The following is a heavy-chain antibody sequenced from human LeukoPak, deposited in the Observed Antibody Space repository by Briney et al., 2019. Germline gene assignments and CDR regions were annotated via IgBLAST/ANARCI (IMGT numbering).Heavy chain of an antibody. CDR3: AKGRGQQLGNFDY. V-gene: IGHV4-34*01. J-gene: IGHJ4*02. Sequence: SETLSLTCAVYGGSFSGYYWSWIRQPPGKGLEWIGEINHSGSTNYNPSLKSRVTISVDTSKNQFSLKLSSVTAADTAVYYCAKGRGQQLGNFDYWGQGTLVTVSS. D-gene: IGHD6-13*01. CDR2: INHSGST. CDR1: GGSFSGYY.